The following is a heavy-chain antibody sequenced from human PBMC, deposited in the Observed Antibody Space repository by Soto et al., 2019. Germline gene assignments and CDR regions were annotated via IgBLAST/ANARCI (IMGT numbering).Heavy chain of an antibody. J-gene: IGHJ4*02. CDR3: ARDPDILATPYSEF. CDR2: VNPVNGST. V-gene: IGHV1-3*01. Sequence: WLHHYPGQRLDWMGWVNPVNGSTKYSPRFQGRVTITRETSATTAYMELSSLRSEDTALYYCARDPDILATPYSEFWRQGSLVIGSS. D-gene: IGHD5-12*01.